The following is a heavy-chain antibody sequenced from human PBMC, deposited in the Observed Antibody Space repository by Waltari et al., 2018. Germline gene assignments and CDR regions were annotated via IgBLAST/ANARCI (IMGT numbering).Heavy chain of an antibody. J-gene: IGHJ5*02. CDR2: IYTSGRT. V-gene: IGHV4-61*02. D-gene: IGHD3-3*01. CDR3: AREGGDFWSGYNWFDP. Sequence: QVQLQESGPGLVKPSQTLSLTCTVSGGSISSDSYYWSWIRQPAGKGLEWIGRIYTSGRTKYNPSLKSRLSISIDASKNQFSLKLRSVTAADTAVYYCAREGGDFWSGYNWFDPWGQGTLVTVSS. CDR1: GGSISSDSYY.